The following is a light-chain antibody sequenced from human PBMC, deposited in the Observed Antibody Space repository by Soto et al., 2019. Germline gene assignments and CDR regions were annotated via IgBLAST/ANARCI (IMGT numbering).Light chain of an antibody. V-gene: IGKV1-5*03. J-gene: IGKJ1*01. Sequence: DIQMTQSPSTLSASIADRVTITCRASQSISSWLAWYQQKPGEAPKLLIHEASNLATGVPSRFSGSGSGTEFTLTISSLQPDDFATYYCQQYKSYWTFGQGTKVEIK. CDR1: QSISSW. CDR2: EAS. CDR3: QQYKSYWT.